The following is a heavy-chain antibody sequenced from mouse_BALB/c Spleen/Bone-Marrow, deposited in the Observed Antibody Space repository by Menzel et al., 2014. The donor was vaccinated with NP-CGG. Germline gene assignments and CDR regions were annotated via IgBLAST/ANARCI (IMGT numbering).Heavy chain of an antibody. V-gene: IGHV14-3*02. CDR1: GFNIKDTY. J-gene: IGHJ3*01. Sequence: VQLQQSGAELVKPGASVKLSCTASGFNIKDTYMHWVKQRPEQGLEWIGRIDPANGNTKYDPKFQGKATITADTSSNTAYLQLSSLTSEDTAVYYCAAYYRNLAWFAYWGQGTLVTVSA. CDR3: AAYYRNLAWFAY. D-gene: IGHD2-5*01. CDR2: IDPANGNT.